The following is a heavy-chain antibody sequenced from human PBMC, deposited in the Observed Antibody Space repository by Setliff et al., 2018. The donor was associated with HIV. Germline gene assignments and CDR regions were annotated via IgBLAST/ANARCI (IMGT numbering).Heavy chain of an antibody. V-gene: IGHV4-34*01. J-gene: IGHJ3*02. D-gene: IGHD3-22*01. CDR1: GGSFSGYF. Sequence: SETLSLTCAVYGGSFSGYFWTWIRQPPQKRLEWIGEINHSGDTNYNPSLKSRVTISADTSKNQFSLKLSSVTAADTAMYYCARVGDFYDTSGYYSVLDAFDIWGQGTMVTVSS. CDR3: ARVGDFYDTSGYYSVLDAFDI. CDR2: INHSGDT.